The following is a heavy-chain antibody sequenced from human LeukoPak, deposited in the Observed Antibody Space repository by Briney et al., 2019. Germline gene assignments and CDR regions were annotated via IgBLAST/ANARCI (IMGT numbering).Heavy chain of an antibody. CDR2: ISSSSSYI. Sequence: PGGSLRLSCAASGFTFSSYSMNWVRQAPGKGLEWVSSISSSSSYIYYADSVKGRFTISRDNAKNSLYLQMNSLRAEDTAVYYCARTFSAVAVAGTSRHYWGQGTLVTVSS. CDR3: ARTFSAVAVAGTSRHY. D-gene: IGHD6-19*01. J-gene: IGHJ4*02. CDR1: GFTFSSYS. V-gene: IGHV3-21*01.